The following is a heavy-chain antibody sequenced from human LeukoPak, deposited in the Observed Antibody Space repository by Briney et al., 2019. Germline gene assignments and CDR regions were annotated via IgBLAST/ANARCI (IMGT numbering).Heavy chain of an antibody. CDR2: TYYRSKWSS. CDR1: GDSVSRNNAA. J-gene: IGHJ4*02. D-gene: IGHD6-13*01. CDR3: AGGSSWPLNY. Sequence: SQTLSLTCAISGDSVSRNNAAWNWIRQSPSRGLEWLGRTYYRSKWSSDYAVSFKSRLTINADTSKNQFSLQLNSVTPEDTAVCYCAGGSSWPLNYWGQGTLVTVSS. V-gene: IGHV6-1*01.